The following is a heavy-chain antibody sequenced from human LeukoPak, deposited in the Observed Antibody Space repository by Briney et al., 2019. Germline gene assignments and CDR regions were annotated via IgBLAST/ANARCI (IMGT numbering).Heavy chain of an antibody. Sequence: KPSETPSLTCTVSGGSISSYYWSWIRQPAGKGLEWIGRIYTSGSTNYNPSLKSRVTMSVDTSKNQFSLKLSSVTAADTAVYYCARAYSSGWYDWFDPWGQGTLVTVSS. CDR1: GGSISSYY. CDR3: ARAYSSGWYDWFDP. J-gene: IGHJ5*02. V-gene: IGHV4-4*07. CDR2: IYTSGST. D-gene: IGHD6-19*01.